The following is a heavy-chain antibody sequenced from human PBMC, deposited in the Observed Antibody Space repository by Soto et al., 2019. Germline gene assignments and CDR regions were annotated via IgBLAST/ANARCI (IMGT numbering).Heavy chain of an antibody. J-gene: IGHJ4*02. V-gene: IGHV3-11*01. CDR2: ISSSGYTI. CDR3: ARGPPGWLQPLDY. Sequence: PGGSLRLSCAASGFTFSDYYMSWIRQAPGKGLEWVSYISSSGYTIYYADSVKGRFTISRGNAKNSLYLQMNSLRAEDTAVYYCARGPPGWLQPLDYWGQGTLVTVSS. D-gene: IGHD5-12*01. CDR1: GFTFSDYY.